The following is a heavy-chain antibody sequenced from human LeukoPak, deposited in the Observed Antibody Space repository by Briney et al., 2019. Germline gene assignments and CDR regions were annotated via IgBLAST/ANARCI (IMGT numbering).Heavy chain of an antibody. CDR3: AKKYGYGSGTYYYYYMDV. CDR1: GFTFSSYG. CDR2: IRYDGNNK. D-gene: IGHD3-10*01. Sequence: PGGSLRLSCAASGFTFSSYGMHWVRQAPGKGLEWVAFIRYDGNNKYYADSVKGRFTISRDNSKNTLYLQMNSLRAEGTAVYYCAKKYGYGSGTYYYYYMDVWGKGSTVTISS. V-gene: IGHV3-30*02. J-gene: IGHJ6*03.